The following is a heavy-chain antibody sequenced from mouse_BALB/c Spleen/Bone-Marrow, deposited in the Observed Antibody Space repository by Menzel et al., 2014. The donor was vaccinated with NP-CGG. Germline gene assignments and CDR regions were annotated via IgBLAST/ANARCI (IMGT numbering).Heavy chain of an antibody. D-gene: IGHD2-4*01. CDR2: ISTYYGDA. J-gene: IGHJ4*01. Sequence: QVHVKQSGAELVRPGVSVKISCKGSGYTFTDYTMHWVKQSHAKRLEWIGVISTYYGDASYNQKSKGKATMTVDKSSSTAYMELARLTSEDSAIYYCARVITTGYYGMDYWGRGTSVTVSS. CDR1: GYTFTDYT. CDR3: ARVITTGYYGMDY. V-gene: IGHV1S137*01.